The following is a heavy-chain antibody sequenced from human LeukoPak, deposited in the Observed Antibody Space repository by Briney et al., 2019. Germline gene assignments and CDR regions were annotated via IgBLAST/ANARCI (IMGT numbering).Heavy chain of an antibody. CDR1: GDSVSSNSAA. CDR2: TYYRSKWYN. Sequence: SQTLSLTCAISGDSVSSNSAAWNWIRQSPSRGLEWLGRTYYRSKWYNDYAVSVKSRITINPDTSKTQFSLQLNSVTPEDTAVYYCARGPRVAIVGIYYGMDVWGQGTTVTVSS. V-gene: IGHV6-1*01. J-gene: IGHJ6*02. D-gene: IGHD2-15*01. CDR3: ARGPRVAIVGIYYGMDV.